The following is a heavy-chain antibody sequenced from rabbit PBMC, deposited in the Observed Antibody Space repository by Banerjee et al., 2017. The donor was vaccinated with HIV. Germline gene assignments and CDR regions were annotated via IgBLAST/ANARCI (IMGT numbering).Heavy chain of an antibody. J-gene: IGHJ6*01. CDR2: IYNGDGST. Sequence: QEQLVESGGGLVQPEGSLTLTCKASGFDFSSNAMCWVRQAPGKGPEWIACIYNGDGSTYYANWAKGRFTISKTSSTTVTLQMTSLTGADTATYFCARDIFGVTWSILGNRYTKDGMDLWGQGTLVTVS. CDR3: ARDIFGVTWSILGNRYTKDGMDL. D-gene: IGHD1-1*01. CDR1: GFDFSSNA. V-gene: IGHV1S47*01.